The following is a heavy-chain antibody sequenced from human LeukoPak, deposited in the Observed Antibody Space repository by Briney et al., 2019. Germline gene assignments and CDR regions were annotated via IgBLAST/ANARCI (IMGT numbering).Heavy chain of an antibody. V-gene: IGHV3-48*03. J-gene: IGHJ3*02. CDR3: ARGYYHDSSGYSAAHDAFDI. CDR2: ISSSGSTI. CDR1: GFTFSSYE. D-gene: IGHD3-22*01. Sequence: GGSLRLSCAASGFTFSSYEMNWVRQAPGKGLEWVSCISSSGSTIYYADSVKGRFTISRDNAKNSLYLQMNSLRAEDTAVYYCARGYYHDSSGYSAAHDAFDIWGQGTMVTVSS.